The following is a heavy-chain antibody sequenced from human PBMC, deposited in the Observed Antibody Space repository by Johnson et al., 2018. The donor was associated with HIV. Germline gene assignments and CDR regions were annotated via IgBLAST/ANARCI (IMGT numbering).Heavy chain of an antibody. V-gene: IGHV3-48*04. CDR2: ISSFGLTM. Sequence: VQLVESGGGLVQPGGSLRLSCAASGFTFSSYWMSWVRQAPGKVLEWISYISSFGLTMSYADSVKGRFTISRDNAKNTLYLQMNSLRAEDTAVYYCARAQYNYALGRGAFDIWGQGTLVTVSS. J-gene: IGHJ3*02. D-gene: IGHD5-18*01. CDR1: GFTFSSYW. CDR3: ARAQYNYALGRGAFDI.